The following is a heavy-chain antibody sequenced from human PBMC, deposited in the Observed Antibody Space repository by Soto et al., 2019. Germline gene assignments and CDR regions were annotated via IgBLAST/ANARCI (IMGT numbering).Heavy chain of an antibody. CDR1: GGTFSSYS. Sequence: QVQLVQSGAEVKKPGSSVKVSCKASGGTFSSYSINWVRQAPGKGLEWMGEIIPIFGTANYAQKFQGRVTITADESTSTAYMERSSLRSEDTAVYYCARDGGRHSGGIDYWGQGTLVTVS. J-gene: IGHJ4*02. D-gene: IGHD1-26*01. V-gene: IGHV1-69*01. CDR2: IIPIFGTA. CDR3: ARDGGRHSGGIDY.